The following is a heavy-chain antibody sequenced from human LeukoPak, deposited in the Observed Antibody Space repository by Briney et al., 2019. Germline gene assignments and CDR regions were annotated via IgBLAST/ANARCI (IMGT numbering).Heavy chain of an antibody. CDR3: AKGQQLETN. CDR2: LSCSGGTT. CDR1: GFTFSSYA. J-gene: IGHJ4*02. Sequence: GGSLRLSCAASGFTFSSYAMSWVRQAPGKGLEWVSALSCSGGTTYYADSVKGRFTISRDNSKNTLYLQMNSLRAEDTAVYYCAKGQQLETNWGQGTLVTVSP. V-gene: IGHV3-23*01. D-gene: IGHD6-13*01.